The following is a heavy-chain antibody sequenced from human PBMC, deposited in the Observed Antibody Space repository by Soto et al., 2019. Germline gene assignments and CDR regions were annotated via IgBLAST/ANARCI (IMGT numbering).Heavy chain of an antibody. CDR3: ARADFWSAYYKMDV. D-gene: IGHD3-3*01. J-gene: IGHJ6*04. V-gene: IGHV4-59*01. CDR1: GGSISSYY. CDR2: IYYSGST. Sequence: SETLSLTCTVSGGSISSYYWSWIRQPPGKGLEWIGYIYYSGSTNYNPSLKSRVTISVHTSKNQFSLKLSSVTAADTAVYYCARADFWSAYYKMDVWGKGTTVTVSS.